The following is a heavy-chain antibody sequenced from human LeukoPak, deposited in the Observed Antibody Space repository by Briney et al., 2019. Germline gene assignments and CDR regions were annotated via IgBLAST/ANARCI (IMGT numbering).Heavy chain of an antibody. V-gene: IGHV3-23*01. CDR1: GFTFSSYA. J-gene: IGHJ5*02. CDR2: ISGSGGST. Sequence: GGTLRLSCAASGFTFSSYAMSWVRQAPGKGLEWVSTISGSGGSTYYADSVKGRFTISRDNSKNTLYLQMNSLRAEDTAVYYCAKDLRSWGDNWFDPWGQGTLVTVSS. D-gene: IGHD3-16*01. CDR3: AKDLRSWGDNWFDP.